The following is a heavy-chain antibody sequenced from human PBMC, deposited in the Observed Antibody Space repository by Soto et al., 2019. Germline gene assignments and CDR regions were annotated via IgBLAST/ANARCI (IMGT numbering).Heavy chain of an antibody. J-gene: IGHJ3*02. CDR1: GDSVSSNSAA. D-gene: IGHD1-1*01. CDR2: TYYRSKWYN. Sequence: SETLSLTCAISGDSVSSNSAAWNWIRQSPSRGLEWLGRTYYRSKWYNDYAVSVKSRITINPDTSKNQFSLQLNSVTPEDTAVYYCAREYIRSNWNDDSAFDIWGQGTMVTVSS. V-gene: IGHV6-1*01. CDR3: AREYIRSNWNDDSAFDI.